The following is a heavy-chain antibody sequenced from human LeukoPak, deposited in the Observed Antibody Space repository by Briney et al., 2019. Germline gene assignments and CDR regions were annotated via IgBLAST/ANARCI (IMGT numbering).Heavy chain of an antibody. CDR1: GFTFDNYA. CDR2: IAWNGGSI. V-gene: IGHV3-9*01. Sequence: GRSLRLSCAASGFTFDNYAMHWVRQAPGKGLEWVSRIAWNGGSIGYADSVKGRFTISRDNTKNSLYLQMNSLRVEDTAFYYCARNWFDPWGQGTLVTVSS. J-gene: IGHJ5*02. CDR3: ARNWFDP.